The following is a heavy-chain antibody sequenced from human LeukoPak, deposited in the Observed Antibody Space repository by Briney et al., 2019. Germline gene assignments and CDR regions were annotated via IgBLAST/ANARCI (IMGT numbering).Heavy chain of an antibody. CDR1: GGSISSYY. Sequence: KPSETLSLTCTVSGGSISSYYWSWIRQPPGKGLEWIGYIYYGGSTNYNPSLKSRVTISVDTSKNQFSLRLSSVTAADTAVYYCARVRSRDGSLYFDYWGQGTLVTVSS. CDR2: IYYGGST. J-gene: IGHJ4*02. V-gene: IGHV4-59*01. D-gene: IGHD5-24*01. CDR3: ARVRSRDGSLYFDY.